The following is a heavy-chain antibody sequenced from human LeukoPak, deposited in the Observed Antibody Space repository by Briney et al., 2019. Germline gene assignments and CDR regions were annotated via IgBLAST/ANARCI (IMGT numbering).Heavy chain of an antibody. D-gene: IGHD3-16*01. CDR1: GGSITSTNY. CDR2: VNLQGST. J-gene: IGHJ5*02. Sequence: PSETLSLTCGVSGGSITSTNYWTWVRQPPGKGLEWIGEVNLQGSTNYNPSLMGRVAISVDMSENHISLQLTSVTAADTAVYYCAGGRNWFDPWGQGTLVTVSS. V-gene: IGHV4-4*02. CDR3: AGGRNWFDP.